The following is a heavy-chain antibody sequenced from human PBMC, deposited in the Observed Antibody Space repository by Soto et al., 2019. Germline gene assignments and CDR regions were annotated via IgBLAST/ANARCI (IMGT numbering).Heavy chain of an antibody. CDR3: ARIPVDTYMINWFDP. J-gene: IGHJ5*02. CDR1: GGSVSSGDYY. D-gene: IGHD5-18*01. CDR2: IYYSGST. V-gene: IGHV4-61*08. Sequence: PSETLSLTCTVSGGSVSSGDYYWSWIRQPPGKGLEWIGYIYYSGSTNCNPSLKSRVSISLDTSKNQFSLRLTSVTAADTAVYYCARIPVDTYMINWFDPWGQGTLVTVS.